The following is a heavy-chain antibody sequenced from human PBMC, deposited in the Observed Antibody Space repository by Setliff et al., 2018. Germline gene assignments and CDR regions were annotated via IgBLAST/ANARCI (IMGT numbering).Heavy chain of an antibody. Sequence: SETLSLTCTVSGASITNINYYWGLIRQPPGKGLEWIGSIYYSGTTYSNPSLKSRVTISLDTSKNQFSLKLNSVTAADTAVYYCARMSGFFYIDVWGNGTTVTVSS. D-gene: IGHD3-3*01. V-gene: IGHV4-39*07. CDR3: ARMSGFFYIDV. CDR2: IYYSGTT. CDR1: GASITNINYY. J-gene: IGHJ6*03.